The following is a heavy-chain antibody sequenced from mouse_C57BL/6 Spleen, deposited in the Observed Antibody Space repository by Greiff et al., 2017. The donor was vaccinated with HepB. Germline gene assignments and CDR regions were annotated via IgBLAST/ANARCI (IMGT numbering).Heavy chain of an antibody. CDR1: GYSITSGYY. CDR3: ARSYYSNYWYFDV. Sequence: DVKLQESGPGLVKPSQSLSLTCSVTGYSITSGYYWNWIRQFPGNKLEWMGYISYDGSNNYNPSLKNRISITRDTSKNQFFLKLNSVTTEDTATYYCARSYYSNYWYFDVWGTGTTVTVSS. D-gene: IGHD2-5*01. CDR2: ISYDGSN. V-gene: IGHV3-6*01. J-gene: IGHJ1*03.